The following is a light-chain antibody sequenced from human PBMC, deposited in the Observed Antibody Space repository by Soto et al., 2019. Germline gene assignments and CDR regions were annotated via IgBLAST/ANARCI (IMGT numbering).Light chain of an antibody. CDR2: DDS. CDR3: QVWDTSSDQGV. CDR1: NVGSKS. V-gene: IGLV3-21*02. J-gene: IGLJ1*01. Sequence: SYELTQPPSVAVAPGQTATVTCGGNNVGSKSVHWYQQKPGQAPVLAVYDDSDRPSGIPERFSGSNSGNRATLTISRVEAGDEADYYCQVWDTSSDQGVFGTGTKVTVL.